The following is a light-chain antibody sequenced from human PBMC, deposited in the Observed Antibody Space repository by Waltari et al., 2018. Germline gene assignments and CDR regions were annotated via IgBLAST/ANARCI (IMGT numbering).Light chain of an antibody. CDR2: QDE. Sequence: SYELTQPPSMSVSPGQTTSITCSGDKLGDKYACWYQQKPGQSPVVVIYQDEKRPSGIPGRFPGSNSGNTATLTISGTQAMDEADYYCQAWDSSIAVFGGGTKLTVL. CDR3: QAWDSSIAV. V-gene: IGLV3-1*01. CDR1: KLGDKY. J-gene: IGLJ2*01.